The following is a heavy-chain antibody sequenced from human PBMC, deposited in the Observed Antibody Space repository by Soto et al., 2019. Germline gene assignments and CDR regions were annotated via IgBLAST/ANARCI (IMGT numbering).Heavy chain of an antibody. J-gene: IGHJ4*02. CDR2: ISYDGRQK. Sequence: QVQLVESGGGVVQPGRSLRLSCAASRFTFSRYAMHWVRQAPGKGLEWVAVISYDGRQKHYVDSVKGRFTISRDESDNTLYPQMSSLRPEDTAVYYCAKDGYFDTYYFDHWGQGTLVTVPS. CDR1: RFTFSRYA. V-gene: IGHV3-30*04. D-gene: IGHD3-22*01. CDR3: AKDGYFDTYYFDH.